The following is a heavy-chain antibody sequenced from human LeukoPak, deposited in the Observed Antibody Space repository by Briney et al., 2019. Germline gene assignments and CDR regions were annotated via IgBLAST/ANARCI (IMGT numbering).Heavy chain of an antibody. CDR3: ARALGGYYGMDV. J-gene: IGHJ6*02. CDR1: GFTVSSNY. Sequence: GGSLRLSCAASGFTVSSNYMSWVRQAPGKGLEWVSVIYSGGSTYYAGSVKGRFTISRDNSKNTLYLQMNSLRAEDTAVYYCARALGGYYGMDVWGQGTTVTVSS. V-gene: IGHV3-53*01. CDR2: IYSGGST. D-gene: IGHD3-16*01.